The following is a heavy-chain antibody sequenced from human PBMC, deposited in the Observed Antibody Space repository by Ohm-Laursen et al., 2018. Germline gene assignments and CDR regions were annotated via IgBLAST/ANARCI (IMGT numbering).Heavy chain of an antibody. V-gene: IGHV4-59*08. CDR1: GGFISSYY. Sequence: SETLSLTCTVSGGFISSYYWSWIRQPPGKGLEWIGYIYYSGSTNYNPSLKSRVTISVDTSKNQFSLKLSSVTAADTALYYCARGLWWFDPWGQGTLVTVSS. CDR2: IYYSGST. CDR3: ARGLWWFDP. J-gene: IGHJ5*02.